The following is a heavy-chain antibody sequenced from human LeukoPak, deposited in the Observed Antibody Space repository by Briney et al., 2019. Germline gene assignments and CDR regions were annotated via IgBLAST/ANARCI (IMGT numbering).Heavy chain of an antibody. CDR2: IDYSGST. J-gene: IGHJ5*02. V-gene: IGHV4-59*01. Sequence: PSETLSLTCTVSGGSISSYYWNWIRQPPGKGLEWIGYIDYSGSTHYNPSLKSRVTISVDTSKNQFSLKLSSVTAADTAVYYCARSRAGTDGWVDPWGQGTLVTVSS. CDR3: ARSRAGTDGWVDP. D-gene: IGHD6-13*01. CDR1: GGSISSYY.